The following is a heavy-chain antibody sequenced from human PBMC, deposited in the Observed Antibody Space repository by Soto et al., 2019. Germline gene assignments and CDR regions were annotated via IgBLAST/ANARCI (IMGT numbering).Heavy chain of an antibody. V-gene: IGHV1-69*13. J-gene: IGHJ4*02. CDR1: GGTFSSYA. CDR3: ARYYYDTSGLFSTYYFDY. CDR2: IIPIFGTA. D-gene: IGHD3-22*01. Sequence: ASVKVSCKASGGTFSSYAISWVRQAPGEGLEWMGGIIPIFGTANYAQKFQGRVTITADESTSTAYMELSSLRSEDTAVYYCARYYYDTSGLFSTYYFDYWGQGNLVTVS.